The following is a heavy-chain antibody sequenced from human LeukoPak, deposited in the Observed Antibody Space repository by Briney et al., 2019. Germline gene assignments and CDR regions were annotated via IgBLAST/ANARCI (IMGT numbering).Heavy chain of an antibody. CDR3: AKDPGIAAAGTYYFDY. D-gene: IGHD6-13*01. CDR1: GFTFISYS. CDR2: ISSLSGTI. V-gene: IGHV3-48*01. Sequence: GGSLRLSCAASGFTFISYSMNWVRQAPGKGLEWVSYISSLSGTINYADSVKGRFIISRDNAKNSMFLQMNSLRAEDTAVYYCAKDPGIAAAGTYYFDYWGQGTLVTVSS. J-gene: IGHJ4*02.